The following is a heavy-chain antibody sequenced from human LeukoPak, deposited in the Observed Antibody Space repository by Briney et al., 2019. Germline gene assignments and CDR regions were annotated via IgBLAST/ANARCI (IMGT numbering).Heavy chain of an antibody. D-gene: IGHD3-22*01. CDR3: ARHLMPYYYDSSGYYAMGY. J-gene: IGHJ4*02. CDR2: IYTSGST. CDR1: GGSISSGSYY. Sequence: SETLSFTCTVSGGSISSGSYYWSWIRQPAGKGLEWIGRIYTSGSTNYNPSLKSRVTISVDTSKNQLSLKLSSVTAADTAVYYCARHLMPYYYDSSGYYAMGYWGQGTLVTVSS. V-gene: IGHV4-61*02.